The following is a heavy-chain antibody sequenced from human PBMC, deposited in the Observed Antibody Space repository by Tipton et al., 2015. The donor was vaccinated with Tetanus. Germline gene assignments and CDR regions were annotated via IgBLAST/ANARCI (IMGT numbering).Heavy chain of an antibody. V-gene: IGHV1-18*01. CDR3: ARGASYGPDYYYGMDV. J-gene: IGHJ6*02. CDR1: GYTFTSYG. D-gene: IGHD5-18*01. Sequence: QVQLVQSGAEVKKPGASVKVSCKASGYTFTSYGISWVRQAPGQGLEWMGWISAYNGNTNYAQKLQGRVTMTTDTSTSTAYMEMRSLRSDDTAVYYWARGASYGPDYYYGMDVWGQGTTVTVSS. CDR2: ISAYNGNT.